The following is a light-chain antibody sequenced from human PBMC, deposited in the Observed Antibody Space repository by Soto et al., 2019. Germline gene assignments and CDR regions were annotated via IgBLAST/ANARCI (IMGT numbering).Light chain of an antibody. CDR3: QQYNNWPRT. J-gene: IGKJ1*01. V-gene: IGKV3-15*01. CDR2: GAS. Sequence: EIVMTQSPATLSVSPGERATLSCRASQSVSSNLAWYQQKFGQAPRLLIYGASTRATGIPARFRGSGSGTEFTLTISSLQSEDFAVHYCQQYNNWPRTFGQGTKVEIK. CDR1: QSVSSN.